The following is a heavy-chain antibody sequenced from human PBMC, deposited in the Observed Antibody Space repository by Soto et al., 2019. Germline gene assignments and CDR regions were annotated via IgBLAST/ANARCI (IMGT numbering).Heavy chain of an antibody. CDR3: ARAPETPSILGVALPYFFDY. CDR1: GCSISSGTSY. J-gene: IGHJ4*02. CDR2: ILYSGSC. V-gene: IGHV4-31*03. Sequence: QVQLQESGPGLLKPSQTLSLTCTVSGCSISSGTSYWSWIRQRPGKGLEGIGYILYSGSCYYTPSLRGRVMILADTSKNQFTLRLSSVTAADTAVYYCARAPETPSILGVALPYFFDYWGKGALVTVSS. D-gene: IGHD3-3*01.